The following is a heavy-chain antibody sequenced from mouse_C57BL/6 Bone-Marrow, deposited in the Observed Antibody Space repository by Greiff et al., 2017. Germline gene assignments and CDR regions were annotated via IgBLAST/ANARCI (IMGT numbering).Heavy chain of an antibody. CDR1: GYTFTSSW. CDR3: ARRRCTYYFDD. J-gene: IGHJ2*01. V-gene: IGHV1-69*01. D-gene: IGHD6-5*01. Sequence: VQLQQPGAELVMPGASVKLSCKASGYTFTSSWVHWVKQRPGKGLEWIGEIDPSDSFTNYNQKFKGKSTLTVDKSSSTAYMQLSSLTSKDSEVYYCARRRCTYYFDDWGKGTTLTVSS. CDR2: IDPSDSFT.